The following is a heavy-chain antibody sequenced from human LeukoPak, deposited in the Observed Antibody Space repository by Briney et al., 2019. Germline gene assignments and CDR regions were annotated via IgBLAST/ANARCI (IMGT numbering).Heavy chain of an antibody. Sequence: PGGSLRLSCAASGFTFSSHAMSWVRQTPGKGLEWVSAISGSGGSTYYADSVEGRFTISRDNSNNTLYLQMNSLRAEDTAVYYCAKGKVSDSWGQGTLVTVSS. V-gene: IGHV3-23*01. D-gene: IGHD3-10*01. CDR2: ISGSGGST. CDR3: AKGKVSDS. J-gene: IGHJ4*02. CDR1: GFTFSSHA.